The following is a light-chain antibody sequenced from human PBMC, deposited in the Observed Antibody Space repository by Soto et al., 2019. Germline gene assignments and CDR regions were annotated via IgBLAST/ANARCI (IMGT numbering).Light chain of an antibody. CDR1: ESISTN. CDR3: QHYNGWPYS. J-gene: IGKJ2*03. V-gene: IGKV3-15*01. CDR2: GAS. Sequence: EIVMTQSPATQSVSPGERATLSCTASESISTNLAWYQHKPGQAPRLLIYGASTRATGVPPRFSGSGSGTEFTLAISSLQSEDFAVYYCQHYNGWPYSFGQGTKLDVK.